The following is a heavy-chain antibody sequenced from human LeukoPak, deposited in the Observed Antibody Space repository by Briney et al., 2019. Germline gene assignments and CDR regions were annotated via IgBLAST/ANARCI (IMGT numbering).Heavy chain of an antibody. CDR2: IIPIFGTA. D-gene: IGHD5-24*01. CDR1: GGTFSSYA. CDR3: ARDLEGRRDGYNLGY. J-gene: IGHJ4*02. V-gene: IGHV1-69*05. Sequence: EASVKVSCKASGGTFSSYAISWVRQAPGQGLEWMGGIIPIFGTANYAQKFQGRVTITTDESTSTAYMELSSLRSEDPAVYYCARDLEGRRDGYNLGYWGQGTLVTVSS.